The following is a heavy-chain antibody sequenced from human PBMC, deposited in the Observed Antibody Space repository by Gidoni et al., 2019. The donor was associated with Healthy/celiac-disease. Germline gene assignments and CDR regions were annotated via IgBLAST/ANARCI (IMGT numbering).Heavy chain of an antibody. CDR1: GFPFSSYR. V-gene: IGHV3-21*01. D-gene: IGHD6-19*01. CDR3: ARGQWLDLYGMDV. Sequence: EVQLVESGGGMVKPGGSLRLSCEASGFPFSSYRMNWVRQAPGKGLEWVSSISSSSSYIYYADSVKGRFTISRDNAKNSLYLQMNSLRAEDTAVYYCARGQWLDLYGMDVWGQGTTVTVSS. CDR2: ISSSSSYI. J-gene: IGHJ6*02.